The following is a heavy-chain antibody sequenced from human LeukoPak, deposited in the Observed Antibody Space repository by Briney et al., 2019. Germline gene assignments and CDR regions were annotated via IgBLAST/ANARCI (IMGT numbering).Heavy chain of an antibody. D-gene: IGHD3-9*01. Sequence: PGGSLRLSCAASGFTFSSYAMSWVRQAPGKGLEWVSAISGSGGSTYYADSVKGRFTISRDNSKNTLYLQMNSLRAEDTAVYYCAKPLRYFDWHTYYFDYWGQGTLVTVSS. CDR1: GFTFSSYA. CDR3: AKPLRYFDWHTYYFDY. V-gene: IGHV3-23*01. CDR2: ISGSGGST. J-gene: IGHJ4*02.